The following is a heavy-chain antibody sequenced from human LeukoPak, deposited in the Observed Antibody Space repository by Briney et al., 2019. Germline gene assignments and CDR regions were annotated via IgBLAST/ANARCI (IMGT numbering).Heavy chain of an antibody. CDR2: MNPNSGDI. J-gene: IGHJ4*02. Sequence: ASVKVSCKASGYTFTASYIHWVRLAPGQGREWMGWMNPNSGDIHYAQKFQGRVTMTRDTSISTAYMDLSRLGSDDTAVYYCARGGYDILTGSYRVRYYFDYWGQGTLVTVSS. CDR3: ARGGYDILTGSYRVRYYFDY. D-gene: IGHD3-9*01. V-gene: IGHV1-2*02. CDR1: GYTFTASY.